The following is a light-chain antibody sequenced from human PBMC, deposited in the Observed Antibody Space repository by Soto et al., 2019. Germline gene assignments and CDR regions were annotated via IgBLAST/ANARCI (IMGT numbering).Light chain of an antibody. V-gene: IGKV3-15*01. CDR2: AAS. Sequence: EILMTQSPATLSVSPGERATLSCRASQSVFSNLAWYQQKPGRAPRLLIYAASTRATGIPARFSGSGSGTEFTLTISSLQSEDFAVYYCHQYNNWPLTFGGGTKVVIE. CDR3: HQYNNWPLT. J-gene: IGKJ4*01. CDR1: QSVFSN.